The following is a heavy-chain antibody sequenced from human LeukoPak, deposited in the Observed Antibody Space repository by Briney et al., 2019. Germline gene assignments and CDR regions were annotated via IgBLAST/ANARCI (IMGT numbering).Heavy chain of an antibody. Sequence: PSETLSLTCTVSGGSISSYYWSWVRQPAGKGLEWIGHIYISGSTNYNPSLKSRVTISVDTSKNQFSLKLSSVTAADTAVYYCARGPVVRFRESSGYFDYWGQGTLVTVSS. D-gene: IGHD3-10*01. CDR2: IYISGST. J-gene: IGHJ4*02. V-gene: IGHV4-4*07. CDR1: GGSISSYY. CDR3: ARGPVVRFRESSGYFDY.